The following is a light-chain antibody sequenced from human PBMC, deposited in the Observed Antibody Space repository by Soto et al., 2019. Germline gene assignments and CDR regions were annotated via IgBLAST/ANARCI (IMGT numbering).Light chain of an antibody. Sequence: THAPAPLSISLGDRPTLSCRASQSVSSSLAWYQQKPGQAPKLLIYSASTRATGIPARFSGSGSGTEFTLTISSLQSEDFAVYSCQQYNNCPRTFGGGTKVDIK. CDR3: QQYNNCPRT. CDR2: SAS. V-gene: IGKV3-15*01. J-gene: IGKJ4*01. CDR1: QSVSSS.